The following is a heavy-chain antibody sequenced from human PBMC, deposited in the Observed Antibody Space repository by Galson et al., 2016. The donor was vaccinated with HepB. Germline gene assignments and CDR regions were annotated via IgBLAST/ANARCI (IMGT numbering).Heavy chain of an antibody. D-gene: IGHD6-19*01. CDR2: ISSDGSNK. CDR3: AKDVGGARGSRGCSWGVSYDYYYYGMDV. CDR1: GFTFSSYG. Sequence: SLRLSCAASGFTFSSYGMHWVRQAPGKGLEWVAVISSDGSNKYYAESVKGRFPTSRDNPKNTLYLQMSSLRPEDTAVYYCAKDVGGARGSRGCSWGVSYDYYYYGMDVWGQGTTVTVSS. J-gene: IGHJ6*02. V-gene: IGHV3-30*18.